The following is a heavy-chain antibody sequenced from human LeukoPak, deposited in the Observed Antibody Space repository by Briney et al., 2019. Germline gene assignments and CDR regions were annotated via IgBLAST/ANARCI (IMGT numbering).Heavy chain of an antibody. D-gene: IGHD3-16*01. J-gene: IGHJ6*03. CDR2: ILYDGSNK. V-gene: IGHV3-30*01. CDR3: ASGGNYYYYMDV. CDR1: GFTFSSYA. Sequence: GGSLRLSYAASGFTFSSYAMPWVRQAPGKGLEWVAFILYDGSNKYYADSVKDRFTISRDNSNNTLYLQTNSLRAEDTAVYYCASGGNYYYYMDVWGKGTTVTVSS.